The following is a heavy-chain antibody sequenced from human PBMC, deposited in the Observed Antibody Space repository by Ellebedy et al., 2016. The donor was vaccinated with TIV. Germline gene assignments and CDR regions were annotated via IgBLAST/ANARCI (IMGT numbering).Heavy chain of an antibody. V-gene: IGHV3-7*01. Sequence: PGGSLRLSCVASGFSFRSSWMSWVRQAPGKGLEWVANIYQDGSNQYYVDSVKGRFTISRDNANKSLFLQMNSLRGEDTAVYYCARRGSYGDYAVQMNSWCDRWGRGTLVTVSS. CDR2: IYQDGSNQ. D-gene: IGHD4-17*01. J-gene: IGHJ5*02. CDR3: ARRGSYGDYAVQMNSWCDR. CDR1: GFSFRSSW.